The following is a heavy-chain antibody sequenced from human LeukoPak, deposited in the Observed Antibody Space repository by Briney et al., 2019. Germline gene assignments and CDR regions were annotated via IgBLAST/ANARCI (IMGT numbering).Heavy chain of an antibody. Sequence: ASVKVSCKASGGTFSSYAISWVRQAPGQGLEWMGGIIPIFGTANYAQKFQGRVTITADKSTSTAYMELSSLRSEDTAVYYCARGAHVRMYDSNHNCFDPWGQGTLVTVSS. D-gene: IGHD3-22*01. V-gene: IGHV1-69*06. CDR3: ARGAHVRMYDSNHNCFDP. CDR1: GGTFSSYA. CDR2: IIPIFGTA. J-gene: IGHJ5*02.